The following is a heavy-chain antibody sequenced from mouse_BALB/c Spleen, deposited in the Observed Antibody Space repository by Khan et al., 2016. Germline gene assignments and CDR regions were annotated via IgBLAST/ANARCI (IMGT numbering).Heavy chain of an antibody. CDR3: ARRRDGFYAMDY. Sequence: EVQLQESGPGLVKPSQSLSPTCTVTGYSITSDYAWNWIRQFPVNKLEWMAYISYRVRTSYNPSLKSRISITLHTSKNQFFLQFNAGTTEDSATYYGARRRDGFYAMDYWGQGASVTVSS. D-gene: IGHD2-3*01. J-gene: IGHJ4*01. V-gene: IGHV3-2*02. CDR2: ISYRVRT. CDR1: GYSITSDYA.